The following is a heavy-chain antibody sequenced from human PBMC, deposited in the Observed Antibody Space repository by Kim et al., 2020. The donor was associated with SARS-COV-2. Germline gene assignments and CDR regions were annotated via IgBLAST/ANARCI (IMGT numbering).Heavy chain of an antibody. CDR2: T. Sequence: TKSFPSLKSRVTISLDTAKNQISLKMNSVTAADTAVYCCAGGEEGHDAFDIWGQGAMVTVSS. V-gene: IGHV4-59*09. D-gene: IGHD5-12*01. J-gene: IGHJ3*02. CDR3: AGGEEGHDAFDI.